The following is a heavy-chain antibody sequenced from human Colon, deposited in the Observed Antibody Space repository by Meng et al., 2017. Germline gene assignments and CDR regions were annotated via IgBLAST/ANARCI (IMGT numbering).Heavy chain of an antibody. CDR2: IYYTGTT. Sequence: QVQLQESGPGLVRPSETLSLTCTVSGGSVTITGYYWSWIRQSPGKGLEWIGYIYYTGTTNYNPSLKSRVTISVDTSKNQFSLKLSSVTPADTAVYFCVRDNLLTSGSRFCFDYWGQGALVTVSS. J-gene: IGHJ4*02. V-gene: IGHV4-61*08. D-gene: IGHD6-19*01. CDR1: GGSVTITGYY. CDR3: VRDNLLTSGSRFCFDY.